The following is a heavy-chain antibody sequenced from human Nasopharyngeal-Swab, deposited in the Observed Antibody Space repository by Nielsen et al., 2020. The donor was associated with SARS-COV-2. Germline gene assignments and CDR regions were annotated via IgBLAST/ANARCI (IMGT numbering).Heavy chain of an antibody. J-gene: IGHJ4*02. D-gene: IGHD6-19*01. CDR3: ARITVAAADY. CDR2: INPSGGST. V-gene: IGHV1-46*01. Sequence: WVRQALGQGLEWMAIINPSGGSTSYAQKFQGRVTMTRDTSTSTVYMELSSLRSEDTAVYYCARITVAAADYWGQGTLVTVSS.